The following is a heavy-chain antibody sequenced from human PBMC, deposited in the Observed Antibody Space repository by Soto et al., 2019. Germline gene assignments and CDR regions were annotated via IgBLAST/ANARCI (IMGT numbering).Heavy chain of an antibody. CDR3: ARNDYYDSSGYYFSYGMDV. CDR2: IYPGDSDT. Sequence: GESLKISCKGSGYSFTSYWIGWVRQVPGKGLEWMGIIYPGDSDTRYSPSFQGQVTISADKSISTAYLQWSSLKASDTAMYYCARNDYYDSSGYYFSYGMDVRGQGTTVTVPS. J-gene: IGHJ6*02. CDR1: GYSFTSYW. V-gene: IGHV5-51*01. D-gene: IGHD3-22*01.